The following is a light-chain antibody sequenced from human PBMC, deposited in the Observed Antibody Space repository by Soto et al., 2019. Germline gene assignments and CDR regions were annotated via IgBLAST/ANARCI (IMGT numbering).Light chain of an antibody. J-gene: IGKJ4*01. CDR1: QSLLHSNGHNY. V-gene: IGKV2-28*01. CDR2: LGS. Sequence: DIVMTQSPLSLPVTPGEPASISCRSSQSLLHSNGHNYLDWYIQKPGQSPQLLIYLGSNRASGVPDRFSGSGSGTEFTLKISRVEAEDVGVYYCMQALQTPPTFGGGTKVEVK. CDR3: MQALQTPPT.